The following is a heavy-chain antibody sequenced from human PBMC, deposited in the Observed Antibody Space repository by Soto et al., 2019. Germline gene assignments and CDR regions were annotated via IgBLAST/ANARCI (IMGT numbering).Heavy chain of an antibody. CDR2: VSTNNADT. CDR1: GYTFTAYG. V-gene: IGHV1-18*01. D-gene: IGHD3-22*01. Sequence: QVHLVQSGPEVKMPGASVKVSCKTSGYTFTAYGLAWLRQAPGQRPEWMGWVSTNNADTNYAQKFQGRVTMTTDRSTTTTYMELRSLRSDDTAVYYCARELNTDSSAYYSFAYWGQGTRVTVSS. CDR3: ARELNTDSSAYYSFAY. J-gene: IGHJ4*02.